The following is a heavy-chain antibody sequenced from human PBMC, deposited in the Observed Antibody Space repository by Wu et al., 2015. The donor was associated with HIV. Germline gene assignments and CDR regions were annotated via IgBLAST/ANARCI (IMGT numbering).Heavy chain of an antibody. Sequence: QVQLVQSGIEVKKSGASVKVSCKASGYNFNGFGIIWVRQAPGQGLEWMGWISDYERNIHYGQKFRGRLTLTADTVTSTAFILDLRNLRSDDTAIYFCARGRYSSNTGFFDFWGQGTLVTVSS. D-gene: IGHD3-9*01. J-gene: IGHJ4*02. CDR2: ISDYERNI. CDR1: GYNFNGFG. V-gene: IGHV1-18*01. CDR3: ARGRYSSNTGFFDF.